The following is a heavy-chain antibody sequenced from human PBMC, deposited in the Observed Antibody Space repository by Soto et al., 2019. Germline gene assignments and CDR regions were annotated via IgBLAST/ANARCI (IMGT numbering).Heavy chain of an antibody. Sequence: SETLSLTCTVSGGSITNYYWSWIRQSPGKGLEWIAYIYHSGSSTYNPSLKSRVTVSVDTSKNQFSLSLSSVTAADTAVYYCACGARPGPIAVSGTTRFDPWGQGTLVTVSS. CDR3: ACGARPGPIAVSGTTRFDP. J-gene: IGHJ5*02. CDR1: GGSITNYY. CDR2: IYHSGSS. V-gene: IGHV4-59*01. D-gene: IGHD6-13*01.